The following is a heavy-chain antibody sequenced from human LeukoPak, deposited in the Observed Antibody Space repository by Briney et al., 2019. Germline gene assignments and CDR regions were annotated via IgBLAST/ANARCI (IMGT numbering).Heavy chain of an antibody. D-gene: IGHD3-3*01. V-gene: IGHV3-21*01. CDR1: GFTFSSYS. J-gene: IGHJ4*02. CDR3: ARGGVVTVATDF. CDR2: ISSSSSYI. Sequence: PGGSLRLSCAASGFTFSSYSMNWVRRAPGKGLEWVSSISSSSSYIYYADSVKGRFTISRDNAKNSLYLQMNSRRAEDTAVYYCARGGVVTVATDFWGQGTLVTVSS.